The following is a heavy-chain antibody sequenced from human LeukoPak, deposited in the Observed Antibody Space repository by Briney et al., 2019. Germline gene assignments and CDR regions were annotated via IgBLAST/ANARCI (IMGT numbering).Heavy chain of an antibody. J-gene: IGHJ4*02. CDR1: GYTFTTYY. CDR3: ARGGIAARRVLFY. Sequence: ASVKVSCKTSGYTFTTYYIHWVRQAPGRGLEWMGWYNPRTLGTNYAQKFQGRVTMTRDTSISTAYMELSRLRSDDTAVYYCARGGIAARRVLFYWGQGTLVTVSS. CDR2: YNPRTLGT. D-gene: IGHD6-6*01. V-gene: IGHV1-2*02.